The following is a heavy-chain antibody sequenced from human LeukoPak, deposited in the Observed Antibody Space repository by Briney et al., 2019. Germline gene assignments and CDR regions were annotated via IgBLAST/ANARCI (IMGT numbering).Heavy chain of an antibody. J-gene: IGHJ4*02. CDR3: ARVISEYSSTSSFDY. CDR1: GGTFSSYA. CDR2: IIPIFGTS. V-gene: IGHV1-69*05. D-gene: IGHD6-6*01. Sequence: ASVKVSCKASGGTFSSYAISWVRQAPGQGLEWMGGIIPIFGTSNYALKFQGRVTITTDESTSTAYMELSSLRSEDTAVYYCARVISEYSSTSSFDYWGQGTLVTVSS.